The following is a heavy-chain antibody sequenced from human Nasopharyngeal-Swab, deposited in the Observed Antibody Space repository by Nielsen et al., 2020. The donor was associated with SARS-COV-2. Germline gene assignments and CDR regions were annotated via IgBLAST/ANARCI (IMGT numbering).Heavy chain of an antibody. CDR2: INPNSGGT. Sequence: ASVKVSCKASGYTFTGYYMHWVRQAPGQGLEWMGRINPNSGGTNYAQNFQGRVTMTRDTSISTAYMELSRLRSDDTAVYYCARAGTGYSYGLMDDYWGQGTLVTVSS. CDR1: GYTFTGYY. V-gene: IGHV1-2*06. D-gene: IGHD5-18*01. CDR3: ARAGTGYSYGLMDDY. J-gene: IGHJ4*02.